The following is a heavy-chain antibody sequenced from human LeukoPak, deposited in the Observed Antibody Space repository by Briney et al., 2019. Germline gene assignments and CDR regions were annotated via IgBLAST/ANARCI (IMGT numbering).Heavy chain of an antibody. J-gene: IGHJ4*02. V-gene: IGHV4-34*01. CDR3: ARAWGYSYGYDY. CDR1: GASFSGYY. D-gene: IGHD5-18*01. Sequence: ETSETLSLTCAVYGASFSGYYWSWVRQPPGKGLEWIGEINHSGSTNYNPSLKSRVTISVDTSKNQFSLKLSSVTAADTAVYYCARAWGYSYGYDYWGQGTLVTVSS. CDR2: INHSGST.